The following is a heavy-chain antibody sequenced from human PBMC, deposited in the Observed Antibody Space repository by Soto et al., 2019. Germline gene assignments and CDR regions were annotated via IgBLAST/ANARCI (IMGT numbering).Heavy chain of an antibody. J-gene: IGHJ4*02. V-gene: IGHV1-3*01. CDR1: GYTFTSYA. D-gene: IGHD3-3*01. CDR2: INAGNGNT. CDR3: ARVLDQNYDFWSVYLN. Sequence: ASVKVSCKASGYTFTSYAMHWVRQAPGQRLEWMGWINAGNGNTKYSQKFQGRVTITRDTSASTAYMELSSLRSEDTAVYYCARVLDQNYDFWSVYLNWGQGSLVTVSS.